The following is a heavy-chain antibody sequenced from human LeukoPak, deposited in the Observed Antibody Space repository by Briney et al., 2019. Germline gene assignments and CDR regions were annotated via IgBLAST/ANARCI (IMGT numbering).Heavy chain of an antibody. CDR1: GGSISSSTYY. J-gene: IGHJ4*02. D-gene: IGHD4-23*01. Sequence: SETLSLTCSVSGGSISSSTYYWGWIRQPPGKGLEWIGNIYNSGSTYYNPSLKSRVTISVDTSKNQFSLKLSSVTAADTAVYYCARQPYYGVNDYWGQGTLVTVSS. V-gene: IGHV4-39*01. CDR3: ARQPYYGVNDY. CDR2: IYNSGST.